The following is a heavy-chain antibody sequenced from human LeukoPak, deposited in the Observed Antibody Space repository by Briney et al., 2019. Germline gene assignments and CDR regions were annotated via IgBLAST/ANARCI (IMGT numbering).Heavy chain of an antibody. V-gene: IGHV1-18*01. CDR2: ISAYNGNT. Sequence: ASVKVSCKASGYTFTSYGISWVRQAPGQGLEWMGWISAYNGNTNYAQKFQGRVTITADKSTSTAYMELSSLRSEDTAVYYRAREAPSSSWESWGQGTLVTVSS. J-gene: IGHJ4*02. CDR1: GYTFTSYG. D-gene: IGHD6-13*01. CDR3: AREAPSSSWES.